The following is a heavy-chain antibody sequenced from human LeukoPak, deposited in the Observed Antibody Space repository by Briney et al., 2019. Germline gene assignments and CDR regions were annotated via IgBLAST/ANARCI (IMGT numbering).Heavy chain of an antibody. V-gene: IGHV3-66*01. CDR2: IYSGGST. J-gene: IGHJ4*02. CDR3: ASSPGATLDY. CDR1: GFTFSSYS. D-gene: IGHD1-26*01. Sequence: GGSLRLSCAASGFTFSSYSMNWVRQAPGKGPEWVSVIYSGGSTYYADSVKGRFTISRDNSKNTLYLQMNSLRAEDTAVYYCASSPGATLDYWGQGTLVTVSS.